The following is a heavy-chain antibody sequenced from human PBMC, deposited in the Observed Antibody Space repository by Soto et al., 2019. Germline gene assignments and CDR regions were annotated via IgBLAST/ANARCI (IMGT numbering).Heavy chain of an antibody. D-gene: IGHD1-1*01. V-gene: IGHV3-33*01. J-gene: IGHJ6*02. CDR2: IYYDGSNE. CDR1: GFSFSSYG. CDR3: ARWWNDEEWVETMDV. Sequence: VQLVESGGGVVQPGRSLRLSCAASGFSFSSYGMHWVRQAPGKGLEWVAVIYYDGSNEYYSDSVKGRFTISRDNSKNTLYLQMNSLRVEDTAVYYCARWWNDEEWVETMDVWGQGTTVTVS.